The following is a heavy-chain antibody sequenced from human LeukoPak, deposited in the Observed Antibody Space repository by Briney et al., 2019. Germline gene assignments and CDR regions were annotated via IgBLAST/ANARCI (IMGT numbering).Heavy chain of an antibody. V-gene: IGHV4-34*01. CDR1: GGSFSGYY. J-gene: IGHJ4*02. D-gene: IGHD3-22*01. CDR3: ARVKRITMIVVVTKEYYFDY. CDR2: INHSGST. Sequence: SETLSLTCAVYGGSFSGYYWSWIRQPPGKGLEWIGEINHSGSTNYNPSLKSRVTISVDTPKNQFSLNLSSVTAADTAVYYCARVKRITMIVVVTKEYYFDYWGQGTLVTVSS.